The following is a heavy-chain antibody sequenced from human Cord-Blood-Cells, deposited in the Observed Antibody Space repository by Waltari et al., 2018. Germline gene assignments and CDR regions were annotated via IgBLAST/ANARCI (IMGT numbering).Heavy chain of an antibody. Sequence: EVQLVESGGGLVKPGGSLRLPCPAPGFTISSYSLTWLREAPGKGLEWVSSISSSSSYIYYADSVKGRFTISRDNAKNSLYLQMNSLRAEDTAVYYCARVNWGSGNYFDYWGQGTLVTVSS. CDR2: ISSSSSYI. CDR1: GFTISSYS. V-gene: IGHV3-21*01. D-gene: IGHD7-27*01. J-gene: IGHJ4*02. CDR3: ARVNWGSGNYFDY.